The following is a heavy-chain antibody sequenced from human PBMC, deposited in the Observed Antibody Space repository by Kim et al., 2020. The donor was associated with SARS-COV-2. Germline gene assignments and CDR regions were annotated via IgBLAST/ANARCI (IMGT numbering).Heavy chain of an antibody. D-gene: IGHD2-2*01. Sequence: GESLKISCKGSGYSFPTYWNGWVRQMPGKGLEWMGIIYPDDSDPTYSPSLQGQVTISADKSINTAYLQWSSLKASDTAMYYCARRVVPAARMDAFDIWGQGTMVTVSS. CDR1: GYSFPTYW. J-gene: IGHJ3*02. V-gene: IGHV5-51*01. CDR3: ARRVVPAARMDAFDI. CDR2: IYPDDSDP.